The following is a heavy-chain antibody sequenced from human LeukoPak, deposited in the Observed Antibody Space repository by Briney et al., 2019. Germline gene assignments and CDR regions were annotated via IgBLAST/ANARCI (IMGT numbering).Heavy chain of an antibody. J-gene: IGHJ3*02. V-gene: IGHV3-23*01. D-gene: IGHD6-13*01. CDR3: ANMQLVKGVFEI. CDR2: ISGGSDNT. CDR1: GFTFSSFA. Sequence: PGGSLRLSCAASGFTFSSFAMSWVRQAPEKGLDWVSAISGGSDNTYYADSVKGRFTISRDNSKNTLDLHMSSLTADDTAVYYCANMQLVKGVFEIWGQGTRVTVSS.